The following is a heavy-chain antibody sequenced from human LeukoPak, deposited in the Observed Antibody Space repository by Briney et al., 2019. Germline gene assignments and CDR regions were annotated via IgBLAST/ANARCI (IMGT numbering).Heavy chain of an antibody. CDR1: GFTFSGYA. CDR2: ISYDGSNK. CDR3: ARDSIQYNFGFESFDY. V-gene: IGHV3-30-3*01. Sequence: PGGSLRLSCAASGFTFSGYAMHWVRQAPDRGLEWVAFISYDGSNKYYTDSVKGRFTISRDNSKNTLYLQINSLRAEDTAVYYCARDSIQYNFGFESFDYWGQGTLVTVSS. D-gene: IGHD2/OR15-2a*01. J-gene: IGHJ4*02.